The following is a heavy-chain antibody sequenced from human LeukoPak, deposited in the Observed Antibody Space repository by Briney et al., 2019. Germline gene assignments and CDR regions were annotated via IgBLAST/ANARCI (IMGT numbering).Heavy chain of an antibody. D-gene: IGHD2-2*01. CDR1: GGSISSYY. CDR2: IYYSGST. Sequence: SETLSLTCTVSGGSISSYYWSWIRQPPGKGLEWIGYIYYSGSTNYNPSLKSRVTISVDTSKNQFSLKLSSVTAADTAVYYCARDRGHCSSTSCYGALDAFDIWGQGTMVTVSS. J-gene: IGHJ3*02. CDR3: ARDRGHCSSTSCYGALDAFDI. V-gene: IGHV4-59*01.